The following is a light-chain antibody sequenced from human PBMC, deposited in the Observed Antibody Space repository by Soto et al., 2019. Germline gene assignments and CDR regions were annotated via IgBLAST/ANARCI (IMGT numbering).Light chain of an antibody. J-gene: IGLJ1*01. CDR2: DNN. CDR3: GTWDSSLSAGDV. V-gene: IGLV1-51*01. Sequence: QSVLTQPPSVSAAPGQKVTISCSGSSSNIGNNYVSWYQQLPGRAPKLLIYDNNKRPSGIPDRFSGSKSGTSATLGITGLQTGDEADYYCGTWDSSLSAGDVFGTGTKVTVL. CDR1: SSNIGNNY.